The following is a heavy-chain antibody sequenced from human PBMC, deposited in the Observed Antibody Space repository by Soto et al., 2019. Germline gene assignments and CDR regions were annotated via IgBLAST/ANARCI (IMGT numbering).Heavy chain of an antibody. CDR2: IWYDGSNK. J-gene: IGHJ5*02. Sequence: QVQLVESGGGVVQPGRSLRLSCAASGFTFSSYGMHWVRQAPGKGLEWVAVIWYDGSNKYYADSVKGRFTISRDNSKNTLYVQMNSLRAEDTAVYYCARDGGSGGYPEGWFDPWGQGSLVTVSS. CDR1: GFTFSSYG. CDR3: ARDGGSGGYPEGWFDP. V-gene: IGHV3-33*01. D-gene: IGHD6-19*01.